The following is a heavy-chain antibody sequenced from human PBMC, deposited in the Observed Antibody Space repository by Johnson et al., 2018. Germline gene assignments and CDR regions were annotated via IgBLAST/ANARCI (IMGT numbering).Heavy chain of an antibody. Sequence: QVQLVQSGGGVVQPGRSLRLSCAASGFTFSSYAMHWVRQAPGKGLEWVAVISYDGSNKYYADSVKGRFTISRDNSKNTLYLQMHSLRAEDTAVYYCARGSDVLNYDSSGWRGHAPFDIWGQGTMVTVSS. J-gene: IGHJ3*02. V-gene: IGHV3-30-3*01. CDR2: ISYDGSNK. CDR3: ARGSDVLNYDSSGWRGHAPFDI. D-gene: IGHD3-22*01. CDR1: GFTFSSYA.